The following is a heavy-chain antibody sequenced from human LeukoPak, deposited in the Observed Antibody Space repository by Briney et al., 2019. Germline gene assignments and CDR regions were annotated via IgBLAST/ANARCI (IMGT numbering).Heavy chain of an antibody. CDR3: AKVEYDSSGYSRD. D-gene: IGHD3-22*01. CDR2: IRYDGSNK. Sequence: GGSLRLSCAASGFTFSSYGMHWVRQAPSKGLEWVAFIRYDGSNKYYADSVKGRFTISRDNSKNTLYLQMNSLRAEDTAVYYCAKVEYDSSGYSRDWGQGTLVTVSS. CDR1: GFTFSSYG. J-gene: IGHJ4*02. V-gene: IGHV3-30*02.